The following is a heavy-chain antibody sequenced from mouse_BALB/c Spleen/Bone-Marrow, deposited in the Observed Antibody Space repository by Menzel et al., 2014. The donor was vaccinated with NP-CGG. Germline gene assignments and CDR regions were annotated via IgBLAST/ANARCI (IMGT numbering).Heavy chain of an antibody. D-gene: IGHD2-14*01. CDR3: ARTYRPFALDY. CDR2: ISDGGSYT. Sequence: EVHLVESGGGLVKPGGSLKLSCAASGFTFSDYYMYWVRQTPERRLEWVATISDGGSYTDYPGSVKGRFTVSRDNAKNNLYLQMSSLKSEDTAMYFCARTYRPFALDYWGQGTSVTVSS. J-gene: IGHJ4*01. CDR1: GFTFSDYY. V-gene: IGHV5-4*02.